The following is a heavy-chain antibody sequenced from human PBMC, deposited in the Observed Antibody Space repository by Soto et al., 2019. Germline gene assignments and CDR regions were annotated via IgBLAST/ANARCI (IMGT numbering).Heavy chain of an antibody. CDR2: TYYRSKWYN. CDR3: AREWALYSSSSPNYYYYGMDV. V-gene: IGHV6-1*01. Sequence: SQTLSLTCAISGDSVSSNSAAWNWIRQSPSRGLEWLGRTYYRSKWYNDYAVSVKSRITINPDTSKNQFSLQLNSVTPEDTAVYYCAREWALYSSSSPNYYYYGMDVWSQGTTVTVSS. J-gene: IGHJ6*02. D-gene: IGHD6-6*01. CDR1: GDSVSSNSAA.